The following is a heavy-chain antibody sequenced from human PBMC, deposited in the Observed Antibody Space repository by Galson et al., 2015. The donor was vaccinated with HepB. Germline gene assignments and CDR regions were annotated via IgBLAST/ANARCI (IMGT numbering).Heavy chain of an antibody. V-gene: IGHV3-33*01. CDR3: ARAHDYGGNPSSY. J-gene: IGHJ4*02. CDR2: IWSDGNNK. Sequence: SLRLSCAASGFTFSNYGMHWVRQAPGKGLEWVAVIWSDGNNKYYADSVKGRLTISRDNSKNTVYLQMNSLRAEDTAVYYCARAHDYGGNPSSYWGQGTLVTVSS. CDR1: GFTFSNYG. D-gene: IGHD4-23*01.